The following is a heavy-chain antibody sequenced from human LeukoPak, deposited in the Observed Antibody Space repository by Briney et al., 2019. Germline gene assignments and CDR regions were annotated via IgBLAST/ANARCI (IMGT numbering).Heavy chain of an antibody. D-gene: IGHD7-27*01. V-gene: IGHV3-30*19. J-gene: IGHJ4*02. CDR2: IEFDGGDH. CDR1: GFSFSTSG. Sequence: HSGGSLRLSCAASGFSFSTSGMHWIRRAPGKGLEWVAFIEFDGGDHYNADSVKGRFTISRDNSKNTVHLQMNSLRAEDTAIYYCVRDGAHWDLDYWGQGTLVTVSS. CDR3: VRDGAHWDLDY.